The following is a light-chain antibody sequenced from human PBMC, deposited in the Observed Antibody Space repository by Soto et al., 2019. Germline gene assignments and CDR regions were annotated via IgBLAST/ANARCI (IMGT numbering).Light chain of an antibody. CDR1: QSVSSNY. CDR2: GAS. J-gene: IGKJ1*01. V-gene: IGKV3-20*01. CDR3: QQYGGSSWT. Sequence: IVLTQSPGTLSLSPGERATLSCRASQSVSSNYLAWYQQKPGQAPRLLIYGASSRATGIPDRFSGSGSGTDFTLTITRLEPEDFAVYYCQQYGGSSWTFGQGTKVDIK.